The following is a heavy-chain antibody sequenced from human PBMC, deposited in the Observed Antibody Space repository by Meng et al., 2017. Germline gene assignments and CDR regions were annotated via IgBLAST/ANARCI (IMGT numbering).Heavy chain of an antibody. V-gene: IGHV3-9*01. Sequence: GGSLRLSCAASGFTFVDYAMHWVRQAPGKGLEWVSGISWNSGSIGHADSVKGRFTISRHNAKNSLYLQMNSLRAEDTALYYCAKEGPRAGYSSSWYPLVGAFDIWGQGTMVTVSS. J-gene: IGHJ3*02. CDR1: GFTFVDYA. CDR2: ISWNSGSI. CDR3: AKEGPRAGYSSSWYPLVGAFDI. D-gene: IGHD6-13*01.